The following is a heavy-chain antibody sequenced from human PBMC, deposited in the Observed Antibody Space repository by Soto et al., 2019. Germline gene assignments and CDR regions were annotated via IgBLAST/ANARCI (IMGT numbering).Heavy chain of an antibody. J-gene: IGHJ3*02. D-gene: IGHD3-3*01. CDR1: GYTFTSYY. V-gene: IGHV1-46*03. Sequence: QVQLVQSGAEVKKPGASVKVSCKASGYTFTSYYMHWVRQAPGQGLEWMGIINPSGGSTSYAQKFQGRVTMTRDTSTSTVYMELSSLRSEDTAVYYCARANLFGVAHHDAFDIWGQGTMVTVSS. CDR3: ARANLFGVAHHDAFDI. CDR2: INPSGGST.